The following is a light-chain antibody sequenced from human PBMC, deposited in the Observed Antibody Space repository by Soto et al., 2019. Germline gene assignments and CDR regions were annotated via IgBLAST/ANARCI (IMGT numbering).Light chain of an antibody. Sequence: EIVXTXXPXXXSXXXGEXATLSCRASQSVSSNLAWYQQKPGQAPRLLIYGASTRATGIPARFSGSGSGTEFTLTISSLQSEDFAVYYCQQYNNWPWTFGQGTKVEIK. V-gene: IGKV3-15*01. CDR1: QSVSSN. CDR3: QQYNNWPWT. CDR2: GAS. J-gene: IGKJ1*01.